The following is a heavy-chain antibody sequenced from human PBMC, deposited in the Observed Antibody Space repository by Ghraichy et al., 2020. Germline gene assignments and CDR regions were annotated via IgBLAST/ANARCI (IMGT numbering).Heavy chain of an antibody. CDR3: AREVDIVSDTDAFDI. D-gene: IGHD5/OR15-5a*01. CDR2: IYYSGSA. J-gene: IGHJ3*02. V-gene: IGHV4-30-4*01. CDR1: GGSITSVNYF. Sequence: SETLSLTCTVSGGSITSVNYFWSWIRQTPGGGLEWIGYIYYSGSAYYNPSLESRVSISRDTSTNQFSLHLSSVTAADTAVYFCAREVDIVSDTDAFDIWGQGTMVSVCS.